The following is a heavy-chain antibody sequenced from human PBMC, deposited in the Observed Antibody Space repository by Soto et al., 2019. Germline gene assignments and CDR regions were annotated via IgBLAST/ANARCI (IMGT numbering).Heavy chain of an antibody. D-gene: IGHD2-15*01. Sequence: QVQLVESGGGVVQPGRSLRLSCAASGFTFSSYAMHWVRQAPDKGLEWVAVISYDGSNKYYADSVKGRFTISRDNSKNTLYLQMNSLRAEDTAVYYCARVYCGGSCSAFDYWGQGTLVTVSS. CDR2: ISYDGSNK. CDR3: ARVYCGGSCSAFDY. J-gene: IGHJ4*02. V-gene: IGHV3-30-3*01. CDR1: GFTFSSYA.